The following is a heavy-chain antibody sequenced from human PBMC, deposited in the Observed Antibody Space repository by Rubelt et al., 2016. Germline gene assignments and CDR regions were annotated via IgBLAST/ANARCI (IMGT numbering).Heavy chain of an antibody. D-gene: IGHD3-3*01. J-gene: IGHJ5*02. V-gene: IGHV1-8*01. CDR3: ARMVNDFWSGYHNWFDP. CDR2: MNPNSGNT. CDR1: GYTFTSYD. Sequence: QVQLVQSGAEVKKPEASVKVSCKASGYTFTSYDINWVRQATGQGLEWMGWMNPNSGNTGYAQKFQGRVTMTRNTSISTAYMELSSLRFEDTAVYYCARMVNDFWSGYHNWFDPWGQGTLVTVSS.